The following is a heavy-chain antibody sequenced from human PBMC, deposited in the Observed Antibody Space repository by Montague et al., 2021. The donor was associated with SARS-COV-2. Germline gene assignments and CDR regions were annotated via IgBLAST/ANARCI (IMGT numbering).Heavy chain of an antibody. CDR2: ISPTGST. CDR3: VGAPNEYYFDY. D-gene: IGHD6-6*01. V-gene: IGHV4-34*01. J-gene: IGHJ4*02. CDR1: GGSFSRYF. Sequence: SETLSLTCDVYGGSFSRYFWSWIRQPPGKGPELIGHISPTGSTRYNPSLDSRVTISLDTSKNRLSLELTSVTAADTSIYFCVGAPNEYYFDYWGQGTLVSVSS.